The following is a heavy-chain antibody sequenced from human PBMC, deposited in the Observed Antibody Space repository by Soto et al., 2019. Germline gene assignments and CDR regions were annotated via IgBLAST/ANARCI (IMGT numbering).Heavy chain of an antibody. J-gene: IGHJ6*02. Sequence: HPGGSLRLSCAASGFTFSTYSIHWVRQAPGKGLEWVALISYDGSDTLNADSMKGRFTISRDNSKNTVYLQMNNLRAEDTAVYYCARADGVAYYYGMDVWGQGTTVTVSS. V-gene: IGHV3-30-3*01. D-gene: IGHD3-3*01. CDR1: GFTFSTYS. CDR2: ISYDGSDT. CDR3: ARADGVAYYYGMDV.